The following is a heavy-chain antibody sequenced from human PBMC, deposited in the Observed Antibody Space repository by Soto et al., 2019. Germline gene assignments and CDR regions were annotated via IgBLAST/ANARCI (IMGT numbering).Heavy chain of an antibody. CDR3: ARFPYSYGLLFYLVS. CDR1: GYPFTYYH. Sequence: GAAVKLCCKASGYPFTYYHVHWVRQAPGQGLEWMGIINPNGGDTTYAQKFQGRVTMTRDTSTSTVYMEVSSLRSEDTALYYCARFPYSYGLLFYLVSWGQGLLVTVSA. V-gene: IGHV1-46*01. J-gene: IGHJ4*02. CDR2: INPNGGDT. D-gene: IGHD5-18*01.